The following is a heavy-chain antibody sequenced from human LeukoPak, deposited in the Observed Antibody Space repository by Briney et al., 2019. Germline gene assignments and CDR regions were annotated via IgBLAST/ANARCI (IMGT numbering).Heavy chain of an antibody. CDR3: AKSGLNRFDY. CDR1: GFTFINYG. Sequence: GGSLRLSCAASGFTFINYGMNWVRQPPGKGLEWVSGISGSGGSTYSADSVKGRFIISRDNSKNMMYLQMNSLRAEDTAVYYCAKSGLNRFDYWGQGALVTVSS. CDR2: ISGSGGST. J-gene: IGHJ4*02. V-gene: IGHV3-23*01. D-gene: IGHD2-15*01.